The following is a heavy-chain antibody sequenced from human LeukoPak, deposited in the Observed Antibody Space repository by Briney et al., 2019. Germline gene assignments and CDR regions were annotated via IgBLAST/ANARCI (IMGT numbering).Heavy chain of an antibody. Sequence: PSETLSLTCAVSGCSISSSNWWSWVRQPPGKGLEWIGEIYHSGSTNYNPSLKSRVTISVDKSKNQFSLKLSSVTAADTAVYSCARSDDILTGYYSFDYWGQGTLVTVSS. CDR1: GCSISSSNW. CDR2: IYHSGST. D-gene: IGHD3-9*01. CDR3: ARSDDILTGYYSFDY. J-gene: IGHJ4*02. V-gene: IGHV4-4*02.